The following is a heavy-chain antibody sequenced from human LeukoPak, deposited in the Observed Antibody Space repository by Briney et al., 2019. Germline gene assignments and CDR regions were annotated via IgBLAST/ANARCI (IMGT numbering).Heavy chain of an antibody. CDR1: GGSFSGYY. J-gene: IGHJ3*02. D-gene: IGHD3-22*01. CDR3: ARETPYYYDSSGLDAFDI. CDR2: INHSGST. Sequence: PSETLSLTCAVYGGSFSGYYWSWIRQPPGKGLEWIGEINHSGSTNYNPPLKSRVTISVDTSKNQFSLKLSSVTAADTAVYYCARETPYYYDSSGLDAFDIWGQGTMVTVSS. V-gene: IGHV4-34*01.